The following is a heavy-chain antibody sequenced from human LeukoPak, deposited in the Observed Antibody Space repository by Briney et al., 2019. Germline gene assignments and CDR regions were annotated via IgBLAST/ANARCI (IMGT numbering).Heavy chain of an antibody. CDR3: ASVGKLGYYFDF. D-gene: IGHD7-27*01. V-gene: IGHV4-39*01. CDR2: IYYSGRT. Sequence: SETLSLTCTVSGGSISSSSYYWGWIRQFPGKGLEWIGDIYYSGRTYNKNPSLESRVTISIDTSKSQFSLKLSSVSAADTAIYYCASVGKLGYYFDFWGQGTLVTVSS. J-gene: IGHJ4*02. CDR1: GGSISSSSYY.